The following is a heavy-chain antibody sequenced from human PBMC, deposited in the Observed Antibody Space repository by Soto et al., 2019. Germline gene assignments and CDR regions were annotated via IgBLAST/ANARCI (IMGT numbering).Heavy chain of an antibody. D-gene: IGHD2-2*01. CDR2: ISGSGGST. Sequence: GGSLRLSCAASGFTFSSYAMSWVRQAPGKGLEWVSAISGSGGSTYYADSVKGRFTISRDNSKNTLYLQMNSLRAEDTAVYYCAKDPTRTYAYYYYGMDVWGQGTTVTVSS. J-gene: IGHJ6*02. CDR1: GFTFSSYA. V-gene: IGHV3-23*01. CDR3: AKDPTRTYAYYYYGMDV.